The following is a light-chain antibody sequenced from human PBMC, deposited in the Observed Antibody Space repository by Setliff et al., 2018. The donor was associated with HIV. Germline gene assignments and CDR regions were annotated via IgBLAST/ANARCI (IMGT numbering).Light chain of an antibody. CDR2: EDD. Sequence: NFMLTQPHSVSESPGKTVTISCTRSSGSVASNYVQWYLQRPGSSPTTVIYEDDKRPSGVPDRFSGSLGTSSNSAALTISGLKAEDEADYYCQSYDSDIVVFGGGTKVTVL. CDR3: QSYDSDIVV. J-gene: IGLJ3*02. CDR1: SGSVASNY. V-gene: IGLV6-57*01.